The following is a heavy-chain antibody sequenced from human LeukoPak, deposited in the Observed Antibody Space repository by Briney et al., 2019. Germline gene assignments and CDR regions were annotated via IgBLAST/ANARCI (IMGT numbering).Heavy chain of an antibody. CDR1: GFTFSSYA. J-gene: IGHJ4*02. D-gene: IGHD3-3*01. Sequence: QPGGSLRLSCAASGFTFSSYARSWVRQAPGKGLEWVSAISGSGGSTYYADSVKGRVTSSRNNSKTTLYLQMNRLRAEDTAVYYCAKSASITIFGVVILDYWGQGTLVTVSS. V-gene: IGHV3-23*01. CDR3: AKSASITIFGVVILDY. CDR2: ISGSGGST.